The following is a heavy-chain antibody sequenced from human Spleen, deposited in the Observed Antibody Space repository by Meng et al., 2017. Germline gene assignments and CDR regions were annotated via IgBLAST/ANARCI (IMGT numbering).Heavy chain of an antibody. V-gene: IGHV1-2*06. CDR3: ARDEDISAAGKLFGDY. J-gene: IGHJ4*02. D-gene: IGHD6-25*01. Sequence: ASVKVSCKASGYTFPDYWLHWVRRAPGQGLEWMGRINPKSGDTHYAQRCQGRVTMTGDTSISTAYMELSGLRSDDTAMYYCARDEDISAAGKLFGDYWGQGPLVTVSS. CDR1: GYTFPDYW. CDR2: INPKSGDT.